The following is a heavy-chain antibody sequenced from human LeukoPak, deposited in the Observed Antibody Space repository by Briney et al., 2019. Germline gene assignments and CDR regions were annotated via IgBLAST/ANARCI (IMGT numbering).Heavy chain of an antibody. Sequence: ASVKVSCKASGYTFTNYAMHWVRQAPGQRLEWMGWINAGNGNTKYSQKFQGRVTITRDTSASTAYMELSSLRSEDTAVYYCARAPQIAAAGTWFDPWGQGTLVTVSS. J-gene: IGHJ5*02. D-gene: IGHD6-13*01. CDR2: INAGNGNT. CDR1: GYTFTNYA. V-gene: IGHV1-3*01. CDR3: ARAPQIAAAGTWFDP.